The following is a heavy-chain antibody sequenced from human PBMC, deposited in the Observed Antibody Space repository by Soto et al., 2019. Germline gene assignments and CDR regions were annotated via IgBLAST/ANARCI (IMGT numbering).Heavy chain of an antibody. Sequence: SETLSLTCTVSGGSISSGGYYWSWIRQHPGKGLEWIGYIYYSGSTYYNPSLKSRVTISVDTSKNQFSLKLSSVTAADTAVYYCARAEIMITFGGVPPKDYGMDVWGQGTTVTVS. CDR2: IYYSGST. V-gene: IGHV4-31*03. CDR1: GGSISSGGYY. J-gene: IGHJ6*02. D-gene: IGHD3-16*01. CDR3: ARAEIMITFGGVPPKDYGMDV.